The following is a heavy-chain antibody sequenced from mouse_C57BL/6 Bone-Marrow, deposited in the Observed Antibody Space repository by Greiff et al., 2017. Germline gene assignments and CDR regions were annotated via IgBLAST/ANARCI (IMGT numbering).Heavy chain of an antibody. Sequence: VQLQQSGAELVKPGASVQISCKASGYSFTDYNMNWVKQRNGKSLEWIGVINPDIGTTSYNQKFKGKATLTVDPSSSTANMQLNSLTSVDSAVXYYARGLGWYFDDWGKGTTVTVSS. V-gene: IGHV1-39*01. CDR2: INPDIGTT. CDR1: GYSFTDYN. CDR3: ARGLGWYFDD. J-gene: IGHJ1*03. D-gene: IGHD4-1*01.